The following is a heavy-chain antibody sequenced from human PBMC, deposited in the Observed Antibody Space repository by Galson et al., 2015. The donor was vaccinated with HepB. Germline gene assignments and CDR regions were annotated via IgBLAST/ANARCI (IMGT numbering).Heavy chain of an antibody. CDR1: GYSFTSYW. Sequence: QSGAEVKKPGESLRISCKDFGYSFTSYWITWVRQMPGKGLEWMGRIDPSDSYTNYSPSFQGHVTISTDRSSSIAYLQWSSLKAADTAIYYCAAYSSLGDVNFWGQGTLVTVSS. J-gene: IGHJ4*02. CDR3: AAYSSLGDVNF. CDR2: IDPSDSYT. V-gene: IGHV5-10-1*01. D-gene: IGHD6-13*01.